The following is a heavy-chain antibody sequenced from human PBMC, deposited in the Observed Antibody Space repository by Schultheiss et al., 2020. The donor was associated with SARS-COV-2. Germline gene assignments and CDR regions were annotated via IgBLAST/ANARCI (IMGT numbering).Heavy chain of an antibody. Sequence: SETLSLTCTVSGGSISSYYWSWIRQPPGKGLEWIGEINHSGSTNYNPSLKSRVTISVDTSKNQFSLKLSSVTAADTAVYYCARGGRLGPLFYQPFDLWGHGTLVTVSS. CDR1: GGSISSYY. CDR3: ARGGRLGPLFYQPFDL. D-gene: IGHD2-2*01. CDR2: INHSGST. J-gene: IGHJ5*02. V-gene: IGHV4-34*01.